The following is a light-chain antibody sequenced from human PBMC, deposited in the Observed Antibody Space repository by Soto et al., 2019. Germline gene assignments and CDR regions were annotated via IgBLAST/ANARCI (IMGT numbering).Light chain of an antibody. CDR1: QDIIAY. V-gene: IGKV1D-12*01. J-gene: IGKJ5*01. CDR3: QQAYSFPIT. CDR2: AAS. Sequence: DIPVTRSPSAVAPSLGGRGPIPSRPSQDIIAYLAWYQHKLGRAPEIMIRAASTLQSGVPSRFRGSGSGTDVTLTISSLKPEDFETYYCQQAYSFPITFGQGTRLEIK.